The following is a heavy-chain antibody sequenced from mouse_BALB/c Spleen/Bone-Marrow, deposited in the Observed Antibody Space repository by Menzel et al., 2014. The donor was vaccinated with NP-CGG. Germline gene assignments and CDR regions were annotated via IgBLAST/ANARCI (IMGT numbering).Heavy chain of an antibody. V-gene: IGHV14-3*02. J-gene: IGHJ3*01. CDR2: IDPANDNT. CDR3: ARADGYYGWFAY. Sequence: VQLKESGAEFVKPGASVKLSCTASGLNIKDTYMHWVKRRPEQGLEWIGRIDPANDNTKYEPKLQGKATITANTSSNTAYLQLSSLTSEDTAVYYCARADGYYGWFAYWGQGPLVTDSA. CDR1: GLNIKDTY. D-gene: IGHD2-3*01.